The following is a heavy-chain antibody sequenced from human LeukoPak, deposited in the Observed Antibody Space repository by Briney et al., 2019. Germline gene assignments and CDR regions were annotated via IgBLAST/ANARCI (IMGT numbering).Heavy chain of an antibody. CDR2: INAGNGNT. CDR1: GYTFTSYA. V-gene: IGHV1-3*01. J-gene: IGHJ6*02. Sequence: EASVKVSCKASGYTFTSYAMHWVRQAPGQRLEWMGWINAGNGNTKYSQKFQGRVTITRDTSASTAYMELSSLRSEDTAVYYCARWVSGSFAEYGMDVWGQGTAVTVSS. CDR3: ARWVSGSFAEYGMDV. D-gene: IGHD1-26*01.